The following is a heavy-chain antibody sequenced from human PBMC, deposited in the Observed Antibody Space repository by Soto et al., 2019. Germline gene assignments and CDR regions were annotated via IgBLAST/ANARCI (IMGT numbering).Heavy chain of an antibody. CDR3: ATSYSYVHF. CDR1: GYAFTGYY. Sequence: ASVKVSCKSSGYAFTGYYIHWVRQAPGQGLEWMGWINPNSGDTNYAQKFQGRVTMTRDTSFSTAYMELSSLRSDNTAVYYCATSYSYVHFRGQRTLVIVSA. D-gene: IGHD5-18*01. J-gene: IGHJ4*02. CDR2: INPNSGDT. V-gene: IGHV1-2*02.